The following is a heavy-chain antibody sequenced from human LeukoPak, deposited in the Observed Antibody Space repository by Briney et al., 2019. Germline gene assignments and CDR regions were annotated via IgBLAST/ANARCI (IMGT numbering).Heavy chain of an antibody. Sequence: EASVKVSCKASGYTFTSYDINWVRQATGQGLDWMGWMNPNGGNTGYAQKFQGRVTMTRNTSISTAYMELSSLRSEDTAVYYCARVAVAGTGEYYYYYGMDVWGQGTTVTVSS. D-gene: IGHD6-19*01. CDR1: GYTFTSYD. J-gene: IGHJ6*02. V-gene: IGHV1-8*01. CDR2: MNPNGGNT. CDR3: ARVAVAGTGEYYYYYGMDV.